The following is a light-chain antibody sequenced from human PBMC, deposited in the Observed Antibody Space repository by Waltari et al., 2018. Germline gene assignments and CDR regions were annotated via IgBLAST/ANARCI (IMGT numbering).Light chain of an antibody. Sequence: QSALTQPASVSGSPGQSITISCTGTSSDVGSYNLVSWYQKHPGKAPKLMIYEVSKRPSGVSHRFSGSKSGNTASLTISGLQAEDEADYYCCSYAGSSTWVFGGGTKLTVL. CDR1: SSDVGSYNL. V-gene: IGLV2-23*02. J-gene: IGLJ3*02. CDR3: CSYAGSSTWV. CDR2: EVS.